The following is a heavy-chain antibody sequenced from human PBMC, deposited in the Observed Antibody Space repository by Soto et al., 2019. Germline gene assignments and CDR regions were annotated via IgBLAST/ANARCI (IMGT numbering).Heavy chain of an antibody. CDR2: ISAYNGNT. Sequence: ASVKVSCKASGYTFTSYGISCVRQAPGQGLEWMGWISAYNGNTNYAQKLQGRVTMTTDTSTSTAYMELRSLRSDDTAVYYCAREGNYDFWSGYKQYYYYYYMDVWGKGTTVTVSS. V-gene: IGHV1-18*01. CDR3: AREGNYDFWSGYKQYYYYYYMDV. D-gene: IGHD3-3*01. J-gene: IGHJ6*03. CDR1: GYTFTSYG.